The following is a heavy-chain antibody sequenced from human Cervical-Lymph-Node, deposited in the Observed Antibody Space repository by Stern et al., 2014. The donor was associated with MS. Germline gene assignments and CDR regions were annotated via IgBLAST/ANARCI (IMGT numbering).Heavy chain of an antibody. V-gene: IGHV5-51*03. CDR3: VRREFSGSYYFFDY. J-gene: IGHJ4*02. CDR2: IYPGDSDS. Sequence: VQLVESGAEVKKSGESLKISCQGSGYSFTSYWIAWVRQMPGKGLEWMGMIYPGDSDSRYSPSFQGQVTISADRSISTAYLQWSSLRASDTAMYYCVRREFSGSYYFFDYWGQGTLVTVSS. D-gene: IGHD1-26*01. CDR1: GYSFTSYW.